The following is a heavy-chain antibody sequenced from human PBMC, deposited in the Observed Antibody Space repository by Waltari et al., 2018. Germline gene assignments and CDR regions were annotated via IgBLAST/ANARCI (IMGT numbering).Heavy chain of an antibody. D-gene: IGHD2-2*02. CDR3: ARLGYCSSTSCYTTFFDAFDI. J-gene: IGHJ3*02. V-gene: IGHV4-39*07. CDR2: FYYGGRT. Sequence: QVQLQESGPGLVKPSETLSLTCSVSGGSIDSDTYYWGWIRQPPGKGLEWIGSFYYGGRTSYNPALKSRVAISVHTSKRQFSLKLTSVTAADTALYFCARLGYCSSTSCYTTFFDAFDIWGQGTMVTVSS. CDR1: GGSIDSDTYY.